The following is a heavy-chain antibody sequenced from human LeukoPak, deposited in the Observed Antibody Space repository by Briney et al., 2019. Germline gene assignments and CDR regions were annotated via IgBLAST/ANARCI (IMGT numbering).Heavy chain of an antibody. CDR3: ARVIGVVRADYYFDY. J-gene: IGHJ4*02. D-gene: IGHD3-10*01. V-gene: IGHV3-30*02. CDR2: IRYDGSNK. Sequence: PGGSLRLSCAASGFTFSSYGMHWVRQAPGKGLEGVAFIRYDGSNKYYADSVKGRFTISRDNSKNTLYLQMNSLRAEDTAVYYCARVIGVVRADYYFDYWGQGTLVAVSS. CDR1: GFTFSSYG.